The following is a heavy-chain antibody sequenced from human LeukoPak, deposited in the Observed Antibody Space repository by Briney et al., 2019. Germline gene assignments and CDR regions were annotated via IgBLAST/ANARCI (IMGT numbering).Heavy chain of an antibody. V-gene: IGHV3-21*01. D-gene: IGHD6-13*01. J-gene: IGHJ4*02. CDR2: ISSSSSYI. CDR3: ARGFSSSRPHYFDY. Sequence: GGSLRLSCAASGFTFSSYSMNWVRQAPGKGLEWVSSISSSSSYIYYADSVKGRFTIPRDNAKNSLYLQMNSLRAEDTAVYYCARGFSSSRPHYFDYWGQGTLVTVSS. CDR1: GFTFSSYS.